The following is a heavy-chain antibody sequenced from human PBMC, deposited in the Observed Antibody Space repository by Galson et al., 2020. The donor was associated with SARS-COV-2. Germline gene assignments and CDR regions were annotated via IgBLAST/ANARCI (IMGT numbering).Heavy chain of an antibody. J-gene: IGHJ2*01. Sequence: ETSETLSLTYSVSGGTISTYYWSWIRQPPGKGLEWIGYIFYTGSANYNPSLKSRVTLSVDTSENKFSLRLSSVTAADTAVYYCARGGRDYYDSSAFPTWFFDLWGRGTLVTVSS. V-gene: IGHV4-59*08. CDR1: GGTISTYY. CDR2: IFYTGSA. CDR3: ARGGRDYYDSSAFPTWFFDL. D-gene: IGHD3-22*01.